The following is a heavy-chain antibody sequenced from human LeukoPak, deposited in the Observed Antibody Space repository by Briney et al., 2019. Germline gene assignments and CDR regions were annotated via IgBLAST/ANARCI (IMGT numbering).Heavy chain of an antibody. J-gene: IGHJ6*03. Sequence: GSLRLSCAASGFTFSSYSMNWVRQAPGKGLEWVSSISSSSSYIYYADSVKGRFTISRDNAKNSLYLQMNSLRAEDTAVYYCARDVVVPAAILYYMDVWGKGTTVTVSS. CDR3: ARDVVVPAAILYYMDV. V-gene: IGHV3-21*01. CDR2: ISSSSSYI. CDR1: GFTFSSYS. D-gene: IGHD2-2*01.